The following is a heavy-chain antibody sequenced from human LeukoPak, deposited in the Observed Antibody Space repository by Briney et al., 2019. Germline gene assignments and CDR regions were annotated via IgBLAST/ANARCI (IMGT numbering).Heavy chain of an antibody. CDR2: IYSGGST. CDR1: GFSVSRKY. V-gene: IGHV3-66*01. J-gene: IGHJ4*01. Sequence: GGSLRLSRAASGFSVSRKYMRWVSPAPGRGVEGVSVIYSGGSTYYADSVKCRFTISRDNSKITLYLQMNSLRAEDTAVYYCAKQYADYGFDYCGHRTLVTVSS. CDR3: AKQYADYGFDY. D-gene: IGHD4-17*01.